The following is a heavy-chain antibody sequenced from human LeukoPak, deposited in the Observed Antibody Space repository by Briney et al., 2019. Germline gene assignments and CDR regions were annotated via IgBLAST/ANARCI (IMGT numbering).Heavy chain of an antibody. J-gene: IGHJ4*02. CDR2: IYENGCTT. V-gene: IGHV3-23*01. D-gene: IGHD2-21*01. Sequence: PVGSLTLSCVGSGCTFRRHAMSWVRQAPAKGLEFVSGIYENGCTTYYPHSVKGGFSLSSNNSHQTLYLQMDRLRVEDTAVYYYAKDFRIGYSAHFDDWGQGALVTASS. CDR3: AKDFRIGYSAHFDD. CDR1: GCTFRRHA.